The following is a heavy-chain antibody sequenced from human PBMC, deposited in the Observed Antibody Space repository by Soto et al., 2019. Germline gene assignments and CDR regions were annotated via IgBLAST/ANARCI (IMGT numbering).Heavy chain of an antibody. CDR3: AKDSGYDLEGSFDY. D-gene: IGHD5-12*01. Sequence: QPGGSLRLSCAASGFTFDDYAMHWVRQAPGKGLEWVSGISWNSGSIGYADSVKGRFTISRDNAKNSLYLQMNSLRAEDTALYYCAKDSGYDLEGSFDYWGQGTLVTVSS. J-gene: IGHJ4*02. CDR2: ISWNSGSI. V-gene: IGHV3-9*01. CDR1: GFTFDDYA.